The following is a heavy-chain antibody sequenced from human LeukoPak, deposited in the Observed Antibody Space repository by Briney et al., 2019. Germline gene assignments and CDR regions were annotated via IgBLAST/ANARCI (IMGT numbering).Heavy chain of an antibody. V-gene: IGHV4-30-2*01. CDR2: IYHTGNT. J-gene: IGHJ4*02. CDR3: ARARESMATAGSYFDY. Sequence: ASETLSLTCAVSGGSISSGDYSWSWIRQPPGNGLEWIGYIYHTGNTNYNPSLKSRVTISVARSKDQFSLRLSSVTAADTAVYYCARARESMATAGSYFDYWGQGTLVTVSS. D-gene: IGHD6-13*01. CDR1: GGSISSGDYS.